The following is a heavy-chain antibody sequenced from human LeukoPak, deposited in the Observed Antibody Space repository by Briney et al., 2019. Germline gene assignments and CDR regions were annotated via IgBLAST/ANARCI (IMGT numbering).Heavy chain of an antibody. Sequence: PGGSLRLSCAASGFTFSSYAMSWVRQAPGKGLEWVSTISGSGGSTYYADSVKGRFTISRDNSKNTLHLQMNSLRAEDTAVYYCAKRYCSRTSCGEAPSSRFDQWGQGTLVTVSS. CDR1: GFTFSSYA. CDR3: AKRYCSRTSCGEAPSSRFDQ. D-gene: IGHD2-2*01. V-gene: IGHV3-23*01. J-gene: IGHJ4*02. CDR2: ISGSGGST.